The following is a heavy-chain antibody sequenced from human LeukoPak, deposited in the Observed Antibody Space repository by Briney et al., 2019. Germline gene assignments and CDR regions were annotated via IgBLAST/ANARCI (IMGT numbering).Heavy chain of an antibody. CDR3: ARDLWGYYDSSGYSIGTA. D-gene: IGHD3-22*01. Sequence: SQTLSLTCTVSGGSISSGGYSWSWIRQHPGKGLEWIGYIYYSGSTYYNPSLKSRVTISVDTPKNQFSLKLSSVTAADTAVYYCARDLWGYYDSSGYSIGTAWGQGTLVTVSS. CDR1: GGSISSGGYS. V-gene: IGHV4-31*03. J-gene: IGHJ5*02. CDR2: IYYSGST.